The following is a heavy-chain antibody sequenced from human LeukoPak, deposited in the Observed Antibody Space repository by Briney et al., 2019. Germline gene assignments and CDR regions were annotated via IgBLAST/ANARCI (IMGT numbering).Heavy chain of an antibody. CDR3: ARQYYYGSGSYPMYYFDY. V-gene: IGHV4-30-2*01. J-gene: IGHJ4*02. CDR2: IYHSGST. Sequence: SETLSLTCAVSGGSISSGGYSWSWIRQLPGKGLEWIGYIYHSGSTYYNPSLKSRVTISVDRSKNQFSLKLSSVTAADTAVYYCARQYYYGSGSYPMYYFDYWGQGTLVTVSS. CDR1: GGSISSGGYS. D-gene: IGHD3-10*01.